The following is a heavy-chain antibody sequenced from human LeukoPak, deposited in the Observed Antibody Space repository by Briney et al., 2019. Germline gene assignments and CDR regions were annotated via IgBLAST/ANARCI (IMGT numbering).Heavy chain of an antibody. CDR1: GFTFSRYG. Sequence: GGSLRLFCAASGFTFSRYGMHWVRQAPGKGLEWVANMKQDGGEKYYVDSVKGRFTISRDNAKNSLYLQMNSLRGEDTAVYYCARNLHDYWGQGTLVTVSS. CDR2: MKQDGGEK. CDR3: ARNLHDY. V-gene: IGHV3-7*01. J-gene: IGHJ4*02.